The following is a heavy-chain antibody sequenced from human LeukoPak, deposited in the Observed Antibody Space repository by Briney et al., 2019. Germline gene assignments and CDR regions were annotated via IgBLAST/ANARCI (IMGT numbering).Heavy chain of an antibody. CDR3: TRDRVGDYFDY. J-gene: IGHJ4*02. V-gene: IGHV4-38-2*02. Sequence: SETLSLTCTVSGYSINSGYYWGWIRQPPGKGLEWIGSIYHSGSTYYNPSLKSRVTISVDTSKNQFSLKLSSVTAADTAVYYCTRDRVGDYFDYWGQGNLVTVSS. D-gene: IGHD3-16*01. CDR2: IYHSGST. CDR1: GYSINSGYY.